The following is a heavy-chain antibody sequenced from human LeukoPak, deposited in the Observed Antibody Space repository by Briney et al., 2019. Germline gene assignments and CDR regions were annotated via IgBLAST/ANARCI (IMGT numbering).Heavy chain of an antibody. Sequence: PSETLSLTCAVYGGSFSGYYWSWIRQPPGKGLEWIGEINHSGSTNYNPSLKSRVTISVDTSKNQFSLKLSSVTAADTAVYYCARKKSIHARYMDVWGKGTTVTVSS. D-gene: IGHD3-3*01. CDR2: INHSGST. CDR1: GGSFSGYY. V-gene: IGHV4-34*01. J-gene: IGHJ6*03. CDR3: ARKKSIHARYMDV.